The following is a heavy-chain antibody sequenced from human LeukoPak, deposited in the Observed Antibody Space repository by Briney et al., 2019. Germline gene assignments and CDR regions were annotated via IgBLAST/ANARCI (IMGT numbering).Heavy chain of an antibody. V-gene: IGHV3-7*01. CDR2: IKQDGSEK. Sequence: PGGSLRLACAASGFTFRSYWMTWVRQAPGKGLEWVAHIKQDGSEKCYVDSLKGRFTVSRDNGKNTLYLQMNSLRAEDTAVYYCARARGITMVRGVHDYWGQGTLVTVSS. CDR1: GFTFRSYW. D-gene: IGHD3-10*01. CDR3: ARARGITMVRGVHDY. J-gene: IGHJ4*02.